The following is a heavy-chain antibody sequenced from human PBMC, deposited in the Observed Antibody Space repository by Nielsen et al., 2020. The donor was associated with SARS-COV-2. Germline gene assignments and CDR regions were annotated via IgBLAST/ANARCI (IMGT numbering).Heavy chain of an antibody. V-gene: IGHV3-48*02. D-gene: IGHD6-6*01. J-gene: IGHJ4*02. CDR1: GFALSAYG. CDR2: IRMSDGAT. Sequence: GGSLRLSCTASGFALSAYGMDWVRQVPGRGLEWLAHIRMSDGATQYADSVRGRFTISRDNAKNSLYLQMDSLRDEDTAVYYCARDSPSMAARRLYYFDYWGQGTLVAVSS. CDR3: ARDSPSMAARRLYYFDY.